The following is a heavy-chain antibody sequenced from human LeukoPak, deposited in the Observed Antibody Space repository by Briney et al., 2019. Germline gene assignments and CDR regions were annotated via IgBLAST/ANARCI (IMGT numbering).Heavy chain of an antibody. CDR3: ARDLLAGSGGLGDY. CDR2: IYHSGST. D-gene: IGHD3-10*01. V-gene: IGHV4-4*02. J-gene: IGHJ4*02. Sequence: GSLRLSCAASGFTVSSNYMSWVRQPPGKGLEWIGEIYHSGSTNYNPSLKSRVTISVDKSKNQFSLKLSSVTAADTAVYYCARDLLAGSGGLGDYWGQGTLVTVSS. CDR1: GFTVSSNY.